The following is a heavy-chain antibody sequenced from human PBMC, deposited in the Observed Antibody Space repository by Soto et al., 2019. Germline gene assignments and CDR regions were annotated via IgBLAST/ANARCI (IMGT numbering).Heavy chain of an antibody. Sequence: SETLSLTCTVSGASISDYYWSWIRQPAGQALEWIGRVYVTGTTYFNPSLKSRVTMSVDTSNNQVSLKLSSVTAADSAIYYCARDGEYTSGWYPFDSWGPGTLVTVSS. CDR3: ARDGEYTSGWYPFDS. CDR1: GASISDYY. D-gene: IGHD6-19*01. CDR2: VYVTGTT. J-gene: IGHJ5*01. V-gene: IGHV4-4*07.